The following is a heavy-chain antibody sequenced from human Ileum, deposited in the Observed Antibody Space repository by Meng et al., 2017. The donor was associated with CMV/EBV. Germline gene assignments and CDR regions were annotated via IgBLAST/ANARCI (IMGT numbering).Heavy chain of an antibody. J-gene: IGHJ4*02. CDR2: IYSGGSGT. D-gene: IGHD3-3*01. V-gene: IGHV3-23*03. CDR3: ASPPITIFGVVTDY. CDR1: GFTFSSYA. Sequence: GGSLRLSCAASGFTFSSYAMSWVRQAPGKGLEWVSVIYSGGSGTYYADSVKGRFTISRDNSKNTLYLQMNSLRAEDTAVYYCASPPITIFGVVTDYWGQGTLVTVSS.